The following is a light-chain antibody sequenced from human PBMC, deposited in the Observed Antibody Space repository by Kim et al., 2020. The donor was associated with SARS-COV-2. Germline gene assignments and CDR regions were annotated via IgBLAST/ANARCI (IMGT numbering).Light chain of an antibody. V-gene: IGKV3-20*01. CDR3: QQYGNSPLT. Sequence: LSPGERATLSCRASQSVSSYLAWYQHKPGQAPRLLIYGALSRATGIPDRFSGSESGTDFTLTISRLEPEDFAVYYCQQYGNSPLTFGGGTKVDIK. J-gene: IGKJ4*01. CDR1: QSVSSY. CDR2: GAL.